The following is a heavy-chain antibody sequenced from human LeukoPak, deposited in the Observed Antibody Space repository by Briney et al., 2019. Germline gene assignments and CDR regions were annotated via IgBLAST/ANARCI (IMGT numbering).Heavy chain of an antibody. Sequence: GGSLRLSCAASGFTFSNAWMSWVRQAPGKGVEWVGRIKSKTDGGTTDYAAPVKGRFTISRDDSKNTLYLQMNSLKTEDTAVYYCTTRRYGDYPYYFDYWGQGTLVTVSS. CDR2: IKSKTDGGTT. J-gene: IGHJ4*02. D-gene: IGHD4-17*01. V-gene: IGHV3-15*01. CDR1: GFTFSNAW. CDR3: TTRRYGDYPYYFDY.